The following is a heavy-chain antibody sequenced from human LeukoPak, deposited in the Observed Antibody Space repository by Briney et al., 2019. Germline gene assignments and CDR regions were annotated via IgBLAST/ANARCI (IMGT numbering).Heavy chain of an antibody. CDR2: INHSGTI. CDR3: ARPPHNWNYFDS. J-gene: IGHJ4*02. CDR1: GGAFNSYF. D-gene: IGHD1-1*01. V-gene: IGHV4-34*01. Sequence: SENPSLTCAVYGGAFNSYFWSWIPQRPGKGLEWIGDINHSGTINYNPSLKSRVTISIDASENQFSLKLSSVTAADTAVYYCARPPHNWNYFDSWGQGTLVSVSS.